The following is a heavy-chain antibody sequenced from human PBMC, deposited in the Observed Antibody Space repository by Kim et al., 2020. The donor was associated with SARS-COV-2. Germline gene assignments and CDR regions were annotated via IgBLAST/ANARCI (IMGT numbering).Heavy chain of an antibody. CDR2: IYYSGST. J-gene: IGHJ6*02. V-gene: IGHV4-39*01. CDR3: ARLVRGGSSWYGDYYYYGMDV. CDR1: GGSISSSSYY. D-gene: IGHD6-13*01. Sequence: SETLSLTCTVSGGSISSSSYYWGWIRQPPGKGLEWIGSIYYSGSTYYNPSLKSRVTISVDTSKNQFSLKLSSVTAADTAVYYCARLVRGGSSWYGDYYYYGMDVWGQGTTVTVSS.